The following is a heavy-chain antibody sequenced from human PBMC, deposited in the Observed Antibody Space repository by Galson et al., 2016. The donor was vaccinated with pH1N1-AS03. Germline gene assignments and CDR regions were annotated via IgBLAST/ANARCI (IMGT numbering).Heavy chain of an antibody. CDR1: GGSISGHY. Sequence: ETLSLTCSVSGGSISGHYWSWIRQPPGKGLEWIGYIYYGGSTIYNPSLKSRVTISLDTSKNQFSLKLTSLTAADTAMYYCARDPDYYDSSGYHHDTFDMWGQGTMVTVSS. V-gene: IGHV4-59*11. J-gene: IGHJ3*02. D-gene: IGHD3-22*01. CDR3: ARDPDYYDSSGYHHDTFDM. CDR2: IYYGGST.